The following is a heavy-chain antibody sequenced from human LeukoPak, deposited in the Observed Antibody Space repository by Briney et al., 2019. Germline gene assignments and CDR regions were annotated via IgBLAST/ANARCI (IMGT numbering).Heavy chain of an antibody. CDR1: GFTFSSYW. Sequence: GGSLRLSCAASGFTFSSYWMSWVRQAPGKGLEWVANIKEDGGEIHFVDSMKGRFTISRDNAKNSLYLQMNSLRGDDTAVYYCARSGYSHSWDYWGQGTLVTVSS. V-gene: IGHV3-7*03. CDR3: ARSGYSHSWDY. J-gene: IGHJ4*02. D-gene: IGHD1-26*01. CDR2: IKEDGGEI.